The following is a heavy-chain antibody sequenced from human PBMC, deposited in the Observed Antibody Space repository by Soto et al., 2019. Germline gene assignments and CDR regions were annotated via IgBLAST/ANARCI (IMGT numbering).Heavy chain of an antibody. CDR2: VYYTGTT. CDR1: NDSVLTSIYY. D-gene: IGHD2-2*01. CDR3: ARNWNLALVPAAYFDS. V-gene: IGHV4-39*01. Sequence: QLQLQESGPGLVKPSETLSLTCSVSNDSVLTSIYYWAWIRQPPGKGLEWIGTVYYTGTTYYNPSLKSRVTISIDTSKNQFSLNLNSVTAADTAVYYCARNWNLALVPAAYFDSWGQGTLVTVSS. J-gene: IGHJ4*02.